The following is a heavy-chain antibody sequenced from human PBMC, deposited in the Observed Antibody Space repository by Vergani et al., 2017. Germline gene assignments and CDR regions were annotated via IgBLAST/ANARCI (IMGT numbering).Heavy chain of an antibody. CDR2: ISYDGSNK. J-gene: IGHJ4*02. V-gene: IGHV3-30*03. CDR1: GFTFSSYG. D-gene: IGHD3-3*01. Sequence: QVQLVESGGGVVQPGRSLRLSCAASGFTFSSYGMHWVRQAPGKGLEGVAVISYDGSNKYYADSVKGRFTISRDNSKNTLYLQMNSLRAEDTAVYYCETGDDFWSGYYTGKGYWGQGTLVTVSS. CDR3: ETGDDFWSGYYTGKGY.